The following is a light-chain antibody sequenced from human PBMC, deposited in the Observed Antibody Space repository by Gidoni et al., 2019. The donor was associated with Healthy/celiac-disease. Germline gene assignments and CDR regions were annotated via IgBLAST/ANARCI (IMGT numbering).Light chain of an antibody. CDR1: QSVSSN. V-gene: IGKV3-15*01. CDR2: GAS. J-gene: IGKJ2*01. CDR3: QQYNNWPMYP. Sequence: EIVMTQSTATLSVSPGERATLSCRARQSVSSNLAWYQQKPGQAPRLLIYGASTRATGIPARFSGRGSGTEFTLTISRLQSEDFAVYYCQQYNNWPMYPFGQGTKLEIK.